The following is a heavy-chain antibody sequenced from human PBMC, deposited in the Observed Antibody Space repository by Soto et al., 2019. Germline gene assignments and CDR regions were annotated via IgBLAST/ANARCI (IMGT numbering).Heavy chain of an antibody. CDR1: GGSFSGYY. Sequence: SETLSLTCAVYGGSFSGYYWSWIRQPPGKGLEWIGEINHSGSTNYNPSLKSRVTISVDTSKNQFSLKLSSVTAADTAVYYCANNRKPTHFSRYFDYWGQGTLVTVSS. CDR3: ANNRKPTHFSRYFDY. V-gene: IGHV4-34*01. D-gene: IGHD3-16*02. CDR2: INHSGST. J-gene: IGHJ4*02.